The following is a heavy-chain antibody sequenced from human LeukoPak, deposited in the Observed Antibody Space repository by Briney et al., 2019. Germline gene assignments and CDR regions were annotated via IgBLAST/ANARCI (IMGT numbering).Heavy chain of an antibody. D-gene: IGHD3-16*02. V-gene: IGHV4-31*03. J-gene: IGHJ4*02. CDR2: IYYSGST. CDR1: GGSISSGGYC. CDR3: ARGIRYYDYVWASYRQYYFDY. Sequence: SEALSLTCTVSGGSISSGGYCWSWIRQHPGKGLEWIGYIYYSGSTYYNPSLKSRVTISVDTSKNQFSLKLSSVTAADTAVYYCARGIRYYDYVWASYRQYYFDYWGQGTLVTVSS.